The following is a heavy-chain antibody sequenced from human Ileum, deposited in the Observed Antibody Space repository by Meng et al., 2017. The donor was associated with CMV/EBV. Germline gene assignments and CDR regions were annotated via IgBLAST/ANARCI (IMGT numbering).Heavy chain of an antibody. Sequence: QGQLQEPGPGLVKPSPTLSLTCTVSGGSISSGDYYWSWIRQPPGKGLEWIGYIYYSGSTYYNPSLKSRVTISVDTSKNQFSLKLSSVTAADTAVYYCAREIPSSSWYYLDYWGQGTLVTVSS. D-gene: IGHD6-13*01. J-gene: IGHJ4*02. CDR1: GGSISSGDYY. V-gene: IGHV4-30-4*08. CDR2: IYYSGST. CDR3: AREIPSSSWYYLDY.